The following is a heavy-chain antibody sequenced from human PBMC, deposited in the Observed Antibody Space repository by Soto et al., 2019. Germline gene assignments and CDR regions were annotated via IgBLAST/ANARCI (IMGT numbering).Heavy chain of an antibody. J-gene: IGHJ5*02. CDR3: APRVPYNSYWAGGWFDP. Sequence: QITLKESGPTLLEPTQTLTLTCSFSGFSLTSSGVGVGWLRQAPGKALECLGIIYWDGDRRYNPSLRQRLTSTKDTSTNQLVLKMTYMEPVDTAAYDCAPRVPYNSYWAGGWFDPWGQGTLVTVS. CDR1: GFSLTSSGVG. D-gene: IGHD1-20*01. CDR2: IYWDGDR. V-gene: IGHV2-5*02.